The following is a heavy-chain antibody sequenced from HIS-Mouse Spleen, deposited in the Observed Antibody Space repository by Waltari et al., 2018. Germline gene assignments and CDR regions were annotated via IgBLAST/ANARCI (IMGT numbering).Heavy chain of an antibody. D-gene: IGHD6-13*01. Sequence: QLQLQESGPGLVKPSETRSLTCTVSAGSISSSSYYWGWIRQPPGKGLEWLGSIYYSGGTYYNPSLKSRVTISVDTSKNQFSLKLSSVTAADTAVYYCAREIPYSSSWYDWYFDLWGRGTLVTVSS. J-gene: IGHJ2*01. CDR2: IYYSGGT. V-gene: IGHV4-39*07. CDR1: AGSISSSSYY. CDR3: AREIPYSSSWYDWYFDL.